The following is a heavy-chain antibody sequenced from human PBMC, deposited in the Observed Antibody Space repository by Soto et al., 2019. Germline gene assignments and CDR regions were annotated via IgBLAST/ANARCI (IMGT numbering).Heavy chain of an antibody. CDR1: GGTFSSDA. V-gene: IGHV1-69*13. CDR2: IIPIFGTA. J-gene: IGHJ4*02. D-gene: IGHD6-6*01. Sequence: SVKVSCKASGGTFSSDAISWVRQAPGQGLEWMGGIIPIFGTANYAQTFQGRVTITADESTSTAYMELSSMGSEHTVMYFCARGPRWSNSSAFDYWGVGTLVTVSS. CDR3: ARGPRWSNSSAFDY.